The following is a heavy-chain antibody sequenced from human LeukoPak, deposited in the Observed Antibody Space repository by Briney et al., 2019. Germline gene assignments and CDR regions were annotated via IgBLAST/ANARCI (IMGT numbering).Heavy chain of an antibody. J-gene: IGHJ4*02. V-gene: IGHV3-48*02. D-gene: IGHD1-26*01. Sequence: TGGSLRLSCAASGFTFSSYSMNWVRQAPGKGLEWVSYISSSSTIYYADSVKGRFTISRDNAKNSLYLQMNSLRDEDTAVYYCASGSYHHSFYWGQGTLVTVSS. CDR2: ISSSSTI. CDR1: GFTFSSYS. CDR3: ASGSYHHSFY.